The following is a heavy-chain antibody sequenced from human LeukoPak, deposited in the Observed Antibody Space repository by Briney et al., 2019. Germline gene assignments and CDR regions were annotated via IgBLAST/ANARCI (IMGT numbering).Heavy chain of an antibody. Sequence: GGSLRLSCAASGFTFPSYAMSWVRQAPGRGLEWIAAISGGGSHSWHADSVKGRFTISSDNSRDTLYLQMNSLRVDDTAVNYCARGSAWACHGVRCYPLDNWGQGALVTVSS. J-gene: IGHJ4*02. CDR1: GFTFPSYA. CDR2: ISGGGSHS. D-gene: IGHD2-8*01. V-gene: IGHV3-23*01. CDR3: ARGSAWACHGVRCYPLDN.